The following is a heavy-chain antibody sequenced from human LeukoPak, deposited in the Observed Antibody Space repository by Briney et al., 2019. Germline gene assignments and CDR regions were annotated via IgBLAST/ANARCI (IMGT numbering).Heavy chain of an antibody. CDR3: ARDIIAVAGTLDY. CDR2: IYYSGST. CDR1: GFTFSSYE. Sequence: LRLSCAASGFTFSSYEMNWVRQAPGKGLEWIANIYYSGSTYYSPSLKSRVIISVDTSKNQFSLKLSSVTAADTAVYYCARDIIAVAGTLDYWGQGTLVTVSS. D-gene: IGHD6-19*01. J-gene: IGHJ4*02. V-gene: IGHV4-59*12.